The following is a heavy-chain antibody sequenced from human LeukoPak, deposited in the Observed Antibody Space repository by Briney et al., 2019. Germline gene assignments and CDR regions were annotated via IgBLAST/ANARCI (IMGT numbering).Heavy chain of an antibody. CDR3: ARSGYSYEDAFDI. CDR1: GYTFTSYD. Sequence: GASVKVSCKASGYTFTSYDINWVRQATGQGLEWMGWMNPNSGNTGYAQKFQGGVTITRNTSISTAYMELSSLRSEDTAVYYCARSGYSYEDAFDIWGQGTMVTVSS. J-gene: IGHJ3*02. D-gene: IGHD5-18*01. V-gene: IGHV1-8*03. CDR2: MNPNSGNT.